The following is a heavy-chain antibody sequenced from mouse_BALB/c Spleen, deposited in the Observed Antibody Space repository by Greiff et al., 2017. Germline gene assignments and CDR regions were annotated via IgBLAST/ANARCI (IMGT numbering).Heavy chain of an antibody. CDR2: ISTYYGDA. J-gene: IGHJ4*01. CDR3: ARGGYAYAMDY. CDR1: GYTFTDYA. D-gene: IGHD2-14*01. Sequence: VQLQQSGAELVRPGVSVKISCKGSGYTFTDYAMHWVKQSHAKSLEWIGVISTYYGDASYNQKFKGKATMTVVKSSSTAYMELARLTSEDSAIYYCARGGYAYAMDYWGQGTSVTVSS. V-gene: IGHV1S137*01.